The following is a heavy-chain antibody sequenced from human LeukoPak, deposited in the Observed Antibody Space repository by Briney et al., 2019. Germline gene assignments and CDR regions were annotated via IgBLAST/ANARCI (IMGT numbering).Heavy chain of an antibody. V-gene: IGHV1-3*04. Sequence: ASVNVSCKASGGTFSSYAISWVRQAPGQRLEWMGWINTGNGNTKYSQTFQGKFTITRDTSASTAYMELSSLRTEDTAVYYCARDMGSGSLHYWGQGTLVTVSS. J-gene: IGHJ4*02. CDR1: GGTFSSYA. D-gene: IGHD1-26*01. CDR3: ARDMGSGSLHY. CDR2: INTGNGNT.